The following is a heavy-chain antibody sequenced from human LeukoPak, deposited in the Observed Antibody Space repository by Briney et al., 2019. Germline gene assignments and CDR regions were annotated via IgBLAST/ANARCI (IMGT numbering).Heavy chain of an antibody. D-gene: IGHD3-9*01. CDR2: ISGSGGNT. J-gene: IGHJ4*02. CDR1: GFTFSSYA. CDR3: ARTNYDILAY. V-gene: IGHV3-23*01. Sequence: GGSLRLSCAASGFTFSSYAMSWVRQAPAKGLEWVSAISGSGGNTYYASSVRGRFTISRDNSKNTVYLQMNGLRAEDTAVYYCARTNYDILAYWGQGTLVTVSS.